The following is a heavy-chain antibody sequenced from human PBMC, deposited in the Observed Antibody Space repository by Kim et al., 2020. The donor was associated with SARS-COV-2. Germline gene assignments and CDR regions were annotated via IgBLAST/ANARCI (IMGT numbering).Heavy chain of an antibody. CDR2: ISSSGNTI. Sequence: GGSLRLSCAASGFTFSDYYVSWIRQAPGKGLVWISYISSSGNTIYYADSVRGRFTVSRDNAKNSLFLHMSSLRAEDTAVYYCARAGYYGMDVWGQGTTVTVSS. CDR1: GFTFSDYY. V-gene: IGHV3-11*01. CDR3: ARAGYYGMDV. J-gene: IGHJ6*02.